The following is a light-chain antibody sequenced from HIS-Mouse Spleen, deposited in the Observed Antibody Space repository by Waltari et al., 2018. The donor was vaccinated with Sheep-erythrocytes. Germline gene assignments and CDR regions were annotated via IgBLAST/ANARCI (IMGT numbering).Light chain of an antibody. V-gene: IGLV2-23*01. CDR3: CSYAGSSTWV. CDR2: EGS. Sequence: QSALTQPASVSGSPGQSIPIPCTGTSSDVGIYNLVSWYQQHPGKAPKLMIYEGSKRPSGVSNRFSGSKSGNTASLTISGLQAEDEADYYCCSYAGSSTWVFGGGTKLTVL. CDR1: SSDVGIYNL. J-gene: IGLJ3*02.